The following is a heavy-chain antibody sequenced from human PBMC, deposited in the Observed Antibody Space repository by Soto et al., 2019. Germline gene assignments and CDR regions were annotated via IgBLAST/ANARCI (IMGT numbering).Heavy chain of an antibody. CDR2: IIPSSGTA. CDR1: GGTFSSYA. J-gene: IGHJ6*02. Sequence: QVQLVQSGAEVKKPGSSVKVSCKASGGTFSSYAISWVRQAPGQGLEWMGGIIPSSGTANYAQKFQGRVTITADDSTSTAYMELSSLRSEDTAVYYCARSQGSSTSLEIYYYYYYGMDVWGQGTTVTVSS. D-gene: IGHD2-2*01. V-gene: IGHV1-69*01. CDR3: ARSQGSSTSLEIYYYYYYGMDV.